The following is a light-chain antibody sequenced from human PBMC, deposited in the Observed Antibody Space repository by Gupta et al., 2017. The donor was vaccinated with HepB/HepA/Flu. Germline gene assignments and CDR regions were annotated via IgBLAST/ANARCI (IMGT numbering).Light chain of an antibody. V-gene: IGKV3-20*01. Sequence: EIVLTQSPGTLSLSPGERATLSCRASQTISSSYLAWYQQIPGQAPRLLIYGASSRTTGVPDRFSGSGSGTDFTLTISRLEPEDFAVYYCQQYGSSREETFGPGTKVDIK. J-gene: IGKJ3*01. CDR3: QQYGSSREET. CDR2: GAS. CDR1: QTISSSY.